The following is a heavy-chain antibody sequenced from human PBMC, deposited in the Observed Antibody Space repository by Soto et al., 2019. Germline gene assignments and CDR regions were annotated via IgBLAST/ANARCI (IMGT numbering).Heavy chain of an antibody. Sequence: GGSLRLSCAASGFTFSDYYMGWVRQAPGKGLEWVGRIRSKSDSYGTAYAASVKGRFTISRDDSKSTAYLQMNSLKIEDTAVYYCTRLAYTSTWYGMDVWGQGTTVTVSS. V-gene: IGHV3-73*01. CDR2: IRSKSDSYGT. J-gene: IGHJ6*02. CDR1: GFTFSDYY. D-gene: IGHD6-13*01. CDR3: TRLAYTSTWYGMDV.